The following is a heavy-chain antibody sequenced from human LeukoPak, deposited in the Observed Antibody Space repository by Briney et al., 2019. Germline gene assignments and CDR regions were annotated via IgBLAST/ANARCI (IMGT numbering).Heavy chain of an antibody. D-gene: IGHD2/OR15-2a*01. CDR1: GFTFRSYW. Sequence: SGGSLRLSCVASGFTFRSYWMTWVRQAPGKGLEWVANIKQEGTERSYVDSVKGRFTISRDDAKNSLYLQMNSLRADDTAVYFCARDFQNIATDYWGRGTPVTVSS. CDR2: IKQEGTER. V-gene: IGHV3-7*01. J-gene: IGHJ4*02. CDR3: ARDFQNIATDY.